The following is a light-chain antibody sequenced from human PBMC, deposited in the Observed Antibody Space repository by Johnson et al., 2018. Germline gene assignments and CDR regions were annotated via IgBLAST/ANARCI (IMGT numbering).Light chain of an antibody. CDR3: GTWDSSLSAGNV. J-gene: IGLJ1*01. Sequence: QSVLTQPPSVSAAPGQKVTISCSGSSSNIGNNYVSWYQQLPGTAPKLLIYETNKRPSGIPDRSSGSKSGTSATLGITGLQTGDEADNYCGTWDSSLSAGNVFGTGTKVTVL. CDR1: SSNIGNNY. V-gene: IGLV1-51*02. CDR2: ETN.